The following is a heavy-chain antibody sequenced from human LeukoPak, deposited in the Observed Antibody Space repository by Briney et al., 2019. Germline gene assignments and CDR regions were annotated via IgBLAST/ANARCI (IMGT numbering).Heavy chain of an antibody. CDR1: GFTFSNYW. J-gene: IGHJ4*02. CDR2: IKQDGSEK. Sequence: PGGSLRLSCAASGFTFSNYWVNWVRQAPGKGLEWVANIKQDGSEKFYVDSVKGRFTISRDNAKNSLYLQMNSLRGEDTAVYYCTRGKYFFDYWGQGTLVTVSS. V-gene: IGHV3-7*05. CDR3: TRGKYFFDY.